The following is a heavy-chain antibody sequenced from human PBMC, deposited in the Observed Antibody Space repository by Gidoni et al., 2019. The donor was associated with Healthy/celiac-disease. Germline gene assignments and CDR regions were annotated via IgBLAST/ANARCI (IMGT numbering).Heavy chain of an antibody. V-gene: IGHV3-15*01. CDR3: TTKIRIQAGSGWIEFDY. D-gene: IGHD3-22*01. CDR1: GFTFSNAW. CDR2: IKSKTDGGTT. J-gene: IGHJ4*02. Sequence: EVQLVESGGGLVKPGGSLRLSCAASGFTFSNAWMSWVRQAPGKGLEWVGRIKSKTDGGTTDYAAPVKGRFTISRDDSKNTLYLQMNSLKTEDTAVYYCTTKIRIQAGSGWIEFDYWGQGTLVTVSS.